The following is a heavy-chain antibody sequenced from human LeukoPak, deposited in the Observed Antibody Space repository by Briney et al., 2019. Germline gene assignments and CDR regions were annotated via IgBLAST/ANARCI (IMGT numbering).Heavy chain of an antibody. CDR2: IYHSGST. V-gene: IGHV4-4*02. J-gene: IGHJ4*02. CDR1: GGSISSSNW. D-gene: IGHD3-3*01. CDR3: ARDYDVLSGNYVDY. Sequence: SGTLSLTCTVSGGSISSSNWWSWVGQPPGEVLEWIVEIYHSGSTNYNPSLKSRVTISVDKSKNQFSLNLTSVTAADTAVYYCARDYDVLSGNYVDYWGQGTLVTVSS.